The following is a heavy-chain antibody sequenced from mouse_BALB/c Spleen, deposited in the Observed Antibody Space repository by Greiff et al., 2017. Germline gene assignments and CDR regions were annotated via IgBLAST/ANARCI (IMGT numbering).Heavy chain of an antibody. J-gene: IGHJ4*01. CDR1: GYSITSGYY. D-gene: IGHD4-1*01. CDR3: ARGLTGGGDY. Sequence: VQLKESGPGLVKPSQSLSLTCSVTGYSITSGYYWNWIRQFPGNKLEWMGYISYDGSNNYNPSLKNRISITRDTSKNQFFLKLNSVTTEDTATYYCARGLTGGGDYWGQGTSVTVSS. V-gene: IGHV3-6*02. CDR2: ISYDGSN.